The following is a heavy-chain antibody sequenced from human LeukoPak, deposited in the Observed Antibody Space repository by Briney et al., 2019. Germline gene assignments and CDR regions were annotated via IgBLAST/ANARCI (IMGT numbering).Heavy chain of an antibody. CDR3: ARTDYYDSSGYYPDAFDI. J-gene: IGHJ3*02. D-gene: IGHD3-22*01. CDR1: GGTFSSYA. CDR2: IIPILGIA. Sequence: SVKVSCKASGGTFSSYAISWVRQAPGQGLEWMGRIIPILGIANYAQKFQGRVTITADKSTSTAYMKLSSLRSEDTAVYYCARTDYYDSSGYYPDAFDIWGQGTMVTVSS. V-gene: IGHV1-69*04.